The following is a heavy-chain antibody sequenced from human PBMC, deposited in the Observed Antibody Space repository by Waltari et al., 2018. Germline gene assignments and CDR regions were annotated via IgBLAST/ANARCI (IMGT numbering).Heavy chain of an antibody. V-gene: IGHV3-72*01. CDR1: GFPFCDYA. D-gene: IGHD2-21*02. J-gene: IGHJ4*02. CDR2: SRSKARNYIT. Sequence: EVQLVESGGGLVHPGGSLRLSCAVSGFPFCDYAIDGVRQAPHKRLEGVGRSRSKARNYITEYAASVRGRFSIFRDDSDNSLYLQMSSLKIEDTAVYYCARDQDGDSNLDYWGQGTLVAVSS. CDR3: ARDQDGDSNLDY.